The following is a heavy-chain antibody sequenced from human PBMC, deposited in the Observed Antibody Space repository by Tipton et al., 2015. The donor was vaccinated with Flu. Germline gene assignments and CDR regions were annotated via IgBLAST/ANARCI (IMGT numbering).Heavy chain of an antibody. J-gene: IGHJ6*02. CDR3: ARDHPPSITVLGEITDYFGMDV. Sequence: GSLRLSCAAPGFTFSDYYMSWIRQAPGKGLEWVSHISSSGSTINYADSVKGRFTISRDNAKNSLYLQMNSLRAEDTAVYYCARDHPPSITVLGEITDYFGMDVWGQGTTVTVSS. V-gene: IGHV3-11*01. CDR2: ISSSGSTI. D-gene: IGHD3-3*01. CDR1: GFTFSDYY.